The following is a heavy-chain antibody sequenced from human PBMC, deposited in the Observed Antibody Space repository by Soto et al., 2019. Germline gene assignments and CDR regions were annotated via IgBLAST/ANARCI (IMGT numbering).Heavy chain of an antibody. V-gene: IGHV4-34*01. D-gene: IGHD6-13*01. CDR1: GGSFSGYY. CDR3: ASRGSSWSHFDY. Sequence: SETLSLTCAVYGGSFSGYYWSWIRQPPGKGLEWIGEINHSGSTNYNPSLKSRVTISVDTSKNQFSLKLSSVTAADTAVYYCASRGSSWSHFDYWGQGTLVTVPQ. J-gene: IGHJ4*02. CDR2: INHSGST.